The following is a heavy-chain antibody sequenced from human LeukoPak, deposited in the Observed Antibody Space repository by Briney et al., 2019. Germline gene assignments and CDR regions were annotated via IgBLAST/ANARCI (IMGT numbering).Heavy chain of an antibody. CDR1: GFTFTSYA. V-gene: IGHV3-23*01. D-gene: IGHD6-6*01. CDR3: AKSGIYSSSSPYYFDY. Sequence: GGSLRLSCAASGFTFTSYAMSWVRQAPGKGLEWVSGISGGGGSTYYADSVKGRFTISRDNSKNTLYLQMNSLRAEDTAIYYCAKSGIYSSSSPYYFDYWGQGTLVTVSS. CDR2: ISGGGGST. J-gene: IGHJ4*02.